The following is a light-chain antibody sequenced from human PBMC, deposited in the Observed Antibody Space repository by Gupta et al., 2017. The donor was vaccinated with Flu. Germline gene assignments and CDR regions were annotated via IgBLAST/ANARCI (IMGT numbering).Light chain of an antibody. V-gene: IGKV3-20*01. Sequence: WYQQTPGQAPRRLNDSASSLPTGVAGRFSGSGSGAYCNLTIRSLAPGEFAVYYCKQDCRSPRTFGQGTRLEIK. CDR2: SAS. CDR3: KQDCRSPRT. J-gene: IGKJ1*01.